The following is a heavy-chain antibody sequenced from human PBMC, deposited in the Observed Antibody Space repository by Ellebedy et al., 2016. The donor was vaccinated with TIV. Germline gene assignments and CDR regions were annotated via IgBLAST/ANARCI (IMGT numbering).Heavy chain of an antibody. CDR2: IYPGYSDT. J-gene: IGHJ6*02. Sequence: GESLKISXQGSGSSFTSYWIGWVRQMPGKGLEWMGIIYPGYSDTRYSPSFQGQVTISADKSISTAYLQWSSLKASDTAMYYCARRGYSYGYSPYYGMDVWGQGTTVTVSS. CDR3: ARRGYSYGYSPYYGMDV. D-gene: IGHD5-18*01. V-gene: IGHV5-51*01. CDR1: GSSFTSYW.